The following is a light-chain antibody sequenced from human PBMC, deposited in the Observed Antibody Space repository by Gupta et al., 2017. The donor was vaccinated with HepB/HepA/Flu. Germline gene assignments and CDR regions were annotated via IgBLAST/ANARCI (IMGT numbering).Light chain of an antibody. CDR2: GAS. V-gene: IGKV1-39*01. CDR3: QQSYSSPRT. J-gene: IGKJ1*01. Sequence: DIQMTQSPSSLSASVRDRVTITCLESQDINTYLNWYQHKLGEAPRLLIYGASIMHSGVPSRFSGSGSGTYFTLTISSLQPEDFATYFCQQSYSSPRTFGQGTKVEIK. CDR1: QDINTY.